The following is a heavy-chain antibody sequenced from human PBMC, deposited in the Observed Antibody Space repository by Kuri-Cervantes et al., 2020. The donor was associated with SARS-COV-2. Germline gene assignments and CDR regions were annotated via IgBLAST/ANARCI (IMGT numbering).Heavy chain of an antibody. V-gene: IGHV4-39*07. CDR3: ASNPLPSSGYIYGSPYYYYMDV. CDR2: IYYSGST. D-gene: IGHD5-18*01. CDR1: GGSISSSSYY. J-gene: IGHJ6*03. Sequence: GSLRLSCTVSGGSISSSSYYWGWIRQPPGKGLEWIGSIYYSGSTYYNPSLKSRVTISVDTSKNQFSLKLSSVTAADTAVYFCASNPLPSSGYIYGSPYYYYMDVWGKGTTVTVSS.